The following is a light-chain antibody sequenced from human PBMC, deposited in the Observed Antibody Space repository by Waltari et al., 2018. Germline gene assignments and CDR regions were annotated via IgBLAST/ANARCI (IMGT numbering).Light chain of an antibody. CDR1: ISTRGSNN. Sequence: QSVLTQPPSASGTPGQRVTISCSGSISTRGSNNENWYQQPPGTAPKLLIYFNNQRPSGVPVRFSGSKSGTSASLAISGLQSEDEADYYCGTWDDSLNGWVFGGGTKLTV. CDR2: FNN. V-gene: IGLV1-44*01. CDR3: GTWDDSLNGWV. J-gene: IGLJ3*02.